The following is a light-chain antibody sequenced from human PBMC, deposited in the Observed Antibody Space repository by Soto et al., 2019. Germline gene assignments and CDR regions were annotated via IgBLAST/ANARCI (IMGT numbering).Light chain of an antibody. CDR2: AAS. CDR3: QQSYSTPQT. CDR1: HWIDDW. Sequence: VQMTHSPSTLSATLRYRVTITFRSSHWIDDWLAWYQQKPGKAPKLLIYAASSLQSGVPSRFSGSGSGTDFTLTISSLQPEDFATYYCQQSYSTPQTFCQGTKVDIK. J-gene: IGKJ1*01. V-gene: IGKV1-39*01.